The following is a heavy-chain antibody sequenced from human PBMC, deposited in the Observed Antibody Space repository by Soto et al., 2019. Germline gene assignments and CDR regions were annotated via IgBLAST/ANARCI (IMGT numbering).Heavy chain of an antibody. CDR2: TTGSGETT. V-gene: IGHV3-23*01. Sequence: EVQLLESGGALVQPGGSLRLSCAASGFGFSAYAMSWVRQAPGRGLQWVTVTTGSGETTYYADSVRGRFTISRDNSKNRLHLHMYSLRAEDTATYSCAKAQEASGNVNSFLHFWGQGTLVTVSS. CDR3: AKAQEASGNVNSFLHF. J-gene: IGHJ4*02. D-gene: IGHD5-12*01. CDR1: GFGFSAYA.